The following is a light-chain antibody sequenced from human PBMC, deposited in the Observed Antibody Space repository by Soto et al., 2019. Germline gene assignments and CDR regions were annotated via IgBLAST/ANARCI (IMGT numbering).Light chain of an antibody. V-gene: IGKV3-11*01. Sequence: EIVLTQSPATLSLSPGETATLSCRASRSVSSYLAWYQQKPGQTPRLLIHDASNRAPGIPVRFSGSGSGTDFTLTSSSLEPEDFAVYYCQQRTNWPSSTCGQGTRLEIK. J-gene: IGKJ5*01. CDR3: QQRTNWPSST. CDR1: RSVSSY. CDR2: DAS.